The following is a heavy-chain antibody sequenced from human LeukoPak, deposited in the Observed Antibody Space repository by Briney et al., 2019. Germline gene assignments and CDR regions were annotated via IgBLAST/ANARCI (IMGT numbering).Heavy chain of an antibody. J-gene: IGHJ3*02. CDR3: ARARSGSYWGAFDI. Sequence: GGSLRLSCAASGFTFSSYGMHWVRQAPGKGLEWVAFIRYDGSNKYYADSVKGRFTISRDNSKNTLYLQMNSLRAEDTAVYYCARARSGSYWGAFDIWGQGTMVTVSS. V-gene: IGHV3-30*02. CDR1: GFTFSSYG. CDR2: IRYDGSNK. D-gene: IGHD1-26*01.